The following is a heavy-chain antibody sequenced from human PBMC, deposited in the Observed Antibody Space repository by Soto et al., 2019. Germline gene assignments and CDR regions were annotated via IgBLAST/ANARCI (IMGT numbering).Heavy chain of an antibody. Sequence: GGSLRLSCAASGFTFISYDMHWVRQATGKGLEWVSAIGTAGDTYYPGSVKGRFTISRENAKNSLYLQMNSLRAGDTAVYYCARDRRSSSWYDKNYYYGMDVWGQGTTVTVSS. CDR3: ARDRRSSSWYDKNYYYGMDV. CDR1: GFTFISYD. J-gene: IGHJ6*02. V-gene: IGHV3-13*01. D-gene: IGHD6-13*01. CDR2: IGTAGDT.